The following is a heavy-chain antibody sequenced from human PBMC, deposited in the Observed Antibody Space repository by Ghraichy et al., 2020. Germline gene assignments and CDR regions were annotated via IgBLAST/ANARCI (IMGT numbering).Heavy chain of an antibody. J-gene: IGHJ4*02. CDR1: GFTFSYYA. D-gene: IGHD6-19*01. V-gene: IGHV3-23*01. CDR2: ISESGDST. Sequence: GESLNISCAASGFTFSYYAMNWVRQAPGRGLEWVSGISESGDSTNYADSVKGRFTVSRDNSKNTVYLQMNSLRAEDTAVYSCAKESRSGRYGVYWGQGTLVTVSS. CDR3: AKESRSGRYGVY.